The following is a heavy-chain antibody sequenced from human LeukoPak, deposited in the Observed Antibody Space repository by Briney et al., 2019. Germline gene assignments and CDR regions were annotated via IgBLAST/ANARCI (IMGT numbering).Heavy chain of an antibody. Sequence: SETLSLTCTVSGVSISSSNSYWSWIRQPPGKGLEWIGYIYYSGSTNYNPSLKSRVTISVDTSKNQFSLKLSSVTAADTAVYYCARGGDGYNPGWAFDIWGQGTMVTVSS. V-gene: IGHV4-61*01. D-gene: IGHD5-24*01. CDR1: GVSISSSNSY. CDR3: ARGGDGYNPGWAFDI. CDR2: IYYSGST. J-gene: IGHJ3*02.